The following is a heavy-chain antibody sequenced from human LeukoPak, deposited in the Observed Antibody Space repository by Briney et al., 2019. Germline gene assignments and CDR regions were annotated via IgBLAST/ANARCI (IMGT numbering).Heavy chain of an antibody. CDR1: GFTFSSYS. Sequence: GGSLRLSCAASGFTFSSYSMNWVRQAPGKGLEWVSYISSSSSTIYYADSVKGRFTISRDNSKNTLYLQMNSLRAEDTAVYYCAKDLDNDYFYYYGMDVWGQGTTVTVSS. V-gene: IGHV3-48*01. D-gene: IGHD2-8*01. J-gene: IGHJ6*02. CDR3: AKDLDNDYFYYYGMDV. CDR2: ISSSSSTI.